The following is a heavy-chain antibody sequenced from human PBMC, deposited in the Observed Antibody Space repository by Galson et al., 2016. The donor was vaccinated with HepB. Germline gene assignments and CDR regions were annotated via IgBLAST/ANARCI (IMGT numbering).Heavy chain of an antibody. CDR3: AKDRLSGHGDYSWGIFDI. CDR2: ISASGGSK. J-gene: IGHJ3*02. CDR1: GFTVSSNY. V-gene: IGHV3-23*01. Sequence: SLRLSCAASGFTVSSNYMSWGRQAPGKGLEWVSGISASGGSKTYADSVRGRFIISRDNSNNKLFLQMNSLTNEDTAIYFCAKDRLSGHGDYSWGIFDIWGRGTEVTVSS. D-gene: IGHD4-17*01.